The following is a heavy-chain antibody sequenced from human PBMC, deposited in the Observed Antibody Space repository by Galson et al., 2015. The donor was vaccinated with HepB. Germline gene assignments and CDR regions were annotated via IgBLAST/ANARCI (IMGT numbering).Heavy chain of an antibody. V-gene: IGHV3-30-3*01. Sequence: SLRLSCAASGFTFSSYAMHWVRQAPGKGLEWVAVISYDGSNKYYADSVKGRFTISRDNSKNTLYLQMNSLRAEDTAVYYCARGDWPEGVLFDYWGQGTLVTVSS. D-gene: IGHD3/OR15-3a*01. CDR2: ISYDGSNK. CDR3: ARGDWPEGVLFDY. CDR1: GFTFSSYA. J-gene: IGHJ4*02.